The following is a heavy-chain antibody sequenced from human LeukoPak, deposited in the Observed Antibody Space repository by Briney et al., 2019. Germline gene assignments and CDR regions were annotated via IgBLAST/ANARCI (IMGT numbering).Heavy chain of an antibody. D-gene: IGHD6-13*01. V-gene: IGHV4-39*07. CDR1: ADSISKNDYY. Sequence: SETLSLTCTVSADSISKNDYYWGWIRQPPGKGLEWIGILYYDGTTYYNPSLESRLTISADTSKNQFSLNLNSVTAADTAVYFCARGDSSTWFPSGLHIDHWGQGILVSVSS. CDR2: LYYDGTT. J-gene: IGHJ4*02. CDR3: ARGDSSTWFPSGLHIDH.